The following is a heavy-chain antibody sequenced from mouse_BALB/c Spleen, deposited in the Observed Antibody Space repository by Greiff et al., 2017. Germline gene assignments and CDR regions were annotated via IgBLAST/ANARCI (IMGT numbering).Heavy chain of an antibody. Sequence: QVQLKQSGAELAKPGASVKMSCKASGYTFTSYWMHWVKQRPGQGLEWIGYINPSTGYTEYNQKFKDKATLTADKSSSTAYMQLSSLTSEDSAVYYCARDSLYYWGQGTLVTVSA. V-gene: IGHV1-7*01. CDR2: INPSTGYT. CDR1: GYTFTSYW. CDR3: ARDSLYY. J-gene: IGHJ3*01.